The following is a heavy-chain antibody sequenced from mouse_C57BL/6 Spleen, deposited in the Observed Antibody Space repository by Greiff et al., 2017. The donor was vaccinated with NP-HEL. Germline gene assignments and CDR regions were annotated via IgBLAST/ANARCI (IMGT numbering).Heavy chain of an antibody. CDR2: IDPSDSYT. V-gene: IGHV1-69*01. CDR3: ARFPVAY. Sequence: VQLQQPGAELVMPGASVKLSCKASGYTFTSYWMHWVKQRPGQGLEWIGEIDPSDSYTNYNQKFKGKSTLTVDKSSSTAYMQLSSLTSEDSAVYYCARFPVAYWGQGTLVTVSA. CDR1: GYTFTSYW. J-gene: IGHJ3*01.